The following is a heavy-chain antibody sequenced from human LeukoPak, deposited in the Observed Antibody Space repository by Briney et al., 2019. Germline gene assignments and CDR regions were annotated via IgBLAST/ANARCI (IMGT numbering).Heavy chain of an antibody. J-gene: IGHJ5*02. CDR2: ISSSSSYI. Sequence: GGSLRLSCAASGFTFSSYSMNWVRQAPGKGLEWVSSISSSSSYIYYADSVKGRFTISRDNAKNSLYLQMNSLRAEDTAVYYCATTHTGITGPNWFDPWGQGTLVTVSS. CDR3: ATTHTGITGPNWFDP. V-gene: IGHV3-21*01. CDR1: GFTFSSYS. D-gene: IGHD1-20*01.